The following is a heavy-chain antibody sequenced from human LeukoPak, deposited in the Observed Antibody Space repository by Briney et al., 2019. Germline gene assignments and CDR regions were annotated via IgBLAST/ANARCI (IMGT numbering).Heavy chain of an antibody. Sequence: KTSETLSLTCTVSGGSISSNNYYWGWIRQPPGKGLEWIGSIYYSGRTHYNPSLKSRVTISVDTSKSQFSLNLSSVTAADTAVYYCARADGQLAADYYYYYYMDVWGKGTTVTVSS. CDR3: ARADGQLAADYYYYYYMDV. CDR2: IYYSGRT. V-gene: IGHV4-39*07. D-gene: IGHD6-6*01. J-gene: IGHJ6*03. CDR1: GGSISSNNYY.